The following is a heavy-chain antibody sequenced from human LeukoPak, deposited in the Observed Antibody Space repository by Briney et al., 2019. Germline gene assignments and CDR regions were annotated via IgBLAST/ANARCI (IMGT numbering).Heavy chain of an antibody. J-gene: IGHJ4*02. CDR2: ISGSAGST. D-gene: IGHD5-24*01. V-gene: IGHV3-23*01. Sequence: PGGSLRLSCAASGLTFSSYAMSWVRQAPGRGLEWVSSISGSAGSTYYADSMKGRFTISRDNPKNTLHLEMNSLRAEDTAIYYCTKGMATIRRHIDSWGQGTLVTVSS. CDR3: TKGMATIRRHIDS. CDR1: GLTFSSYA.